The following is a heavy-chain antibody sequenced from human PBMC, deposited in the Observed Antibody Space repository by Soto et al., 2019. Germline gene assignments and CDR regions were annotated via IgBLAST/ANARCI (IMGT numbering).Heavy chain of an antibody. V-gene: IGHV3-66*01. CDR1: GFTVTNKY. D-gene: IGHD2-15*01. Sequence: DVQLVGSGGGLVQPGGSLTLPCAASGFTVTNKYMRWVGQTPGKGLEWVSLIQRGGRTFYADSVKARFNISSENSKNTVDLQMNSVRAEDTAVYYCARDDVHCSGGRCYGVPMDVWGKGTRVTVPS. CDR3: ARDDVHCSGGRCYGVPMDV. CDR2: IQRGGRT. J-gene: IGHJ6*03.